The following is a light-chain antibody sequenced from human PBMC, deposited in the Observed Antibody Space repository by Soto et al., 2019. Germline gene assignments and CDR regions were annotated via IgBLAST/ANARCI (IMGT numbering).Light chain of an antibody. CDR1: QSVRTW. Sequence: DIHMTQSPSTLSASVGDRVTITCRASQSVRTWLAWYQQKPGKAPKLLIYKASSLESGVPSRFSGTGSGTEFTLTINSLQSEDFAVYYCQQYNNWPRTFGQGTKVDIK. CDR3: QQYNNWPRT. V-gene: IGKV1-5*03. J-gene: IGKJ1*01. CDR2: KAS.